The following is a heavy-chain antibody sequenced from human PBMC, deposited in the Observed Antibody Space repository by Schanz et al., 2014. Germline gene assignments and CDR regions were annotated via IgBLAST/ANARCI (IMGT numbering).Heavy chain of an antibody. Sequence: QVQLQESGPGLVKPSETLSLTCTVSGGSMSSFYWNWIRQPAGKGLEWIGRISTSGSTNYNPSLRIRVSISIGPSKTHFSLRLSSLTAADTAVYYCATWRGDDSGGHGQFDYWGQGALVTVSS. CDR2: ISTSGST. V-gene: IGHV4-4*07. J-gene: IGHJ4*02. CDR1: GGSMSSFY. CDR3: ATWRGDDSGGHGQFDY. D-gene: IGHD3-22*01.